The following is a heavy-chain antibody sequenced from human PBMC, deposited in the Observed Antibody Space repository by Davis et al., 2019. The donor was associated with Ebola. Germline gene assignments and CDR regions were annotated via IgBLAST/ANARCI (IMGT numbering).Heavy chain of an antibody. CDR3: ARHSTVYYYYGMDV. CDR1: GGSISSSSYY. D-gene: IGHD4-11*01. CDR2: IYYSGST. V-gene: IGHV4-39*01. Sequence: SETLSLTCTVSGGSISSSSYYWGWIRQPPGKGLEWIGSIYYSGSTYYNPSLKSRVTISVDTSKNQFSLKLSSVTAADTAVYYCARHSTVYYYYGMDVWGQGTTVTVSS. J-gene: IGHJ6*02.